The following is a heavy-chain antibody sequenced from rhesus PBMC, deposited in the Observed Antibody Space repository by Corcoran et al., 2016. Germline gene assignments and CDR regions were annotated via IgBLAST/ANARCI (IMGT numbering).Heavy chain of an antibody. CDR3: AIPGDSSGWYNSLDV. D-gene: IGHD6-31*01. Sequence: QVQLQESGPGLVKPSETLSRTCAASGGSISSSNWWSWLRQPPGKGLEWVGNIGGSSCSTYYTTSLKSRVTISKDTSKNQFSLKLSSVTAADTAVYYCAIPGDSSGWYNSLDVWGRGVLVTVSS. CDR2: IGGSSCST. J-gene: IGHJ5-2*02. CDR1: GGSISSSNW. V-gene: IGHV4-65*02.